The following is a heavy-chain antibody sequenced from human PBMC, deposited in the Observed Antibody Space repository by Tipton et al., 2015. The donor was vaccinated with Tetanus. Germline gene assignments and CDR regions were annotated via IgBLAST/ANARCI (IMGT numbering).Heavy chain of an antibody. V-gene: IGHV3-21*01. CDR1: GFIFNNYW. CDR2: ISSSSRYI. D-gene: IGHD2-21*01. J-gene: IGHJ4*02. CDR3: ARDPVLGIGTH. Sequence: SLRLSCSASGFIFNNYWMSWVRQAPGKGLEWVSSISSSSRYIYYTDSVKGRFTVSRDNAKNSVYLQMTSLRADDTAVYYCARDPVLGIGTHWGQGTLVTVSS.